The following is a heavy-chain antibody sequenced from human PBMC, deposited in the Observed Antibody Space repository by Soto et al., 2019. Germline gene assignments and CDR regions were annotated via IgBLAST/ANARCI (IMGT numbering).Heavy chain of an antibody. J-gene: IGHJ4*02. V-gene: IGHV4-39*01. CDR1: GGSISSSSYY. Sequence: QLQLQESGPGLVKPSETLSLTCTVSGGSISSSSYYWGWIRQPPGKGLEWIGSIYYSGSTYYNPSLKSRVSISVDTSKNQFSLKLSSVTAADTAVYYCARHGLRIPPDYWGQGTLVTVSS. CDR3: ARHGLRIPPDY. CDR2: IYYSGST. D-gene: IGHD2-15*01.